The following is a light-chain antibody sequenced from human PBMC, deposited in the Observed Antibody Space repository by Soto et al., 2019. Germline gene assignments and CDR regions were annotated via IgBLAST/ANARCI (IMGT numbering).Light chain of an antibody. CDR2: DAS. CDR1: QSVSSH. J-gene: IGKJ5*01. V-gene: IGKV3-15*01. Sequence: IVMTQSPATLSVSPATGATVSCRASQSVSSHLAWYQHKNGQAPRLLLYDASTRATGIPARFSGSGYGTEVNLTLSSLQSADFAVYYCQHYHGWPITFGQGTRLEI. CDR3: QHYHGWPIT.